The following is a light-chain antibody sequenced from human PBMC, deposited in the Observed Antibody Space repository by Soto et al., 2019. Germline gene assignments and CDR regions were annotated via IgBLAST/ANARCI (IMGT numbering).Light chain of an antibody. V-gene: IGKV1-12*02. CDR3: QQSDNFPFT. CDR2: GTS. J-gene: IGKJ3*01. Sequence: DIQMTQSPSSVSASVGDRVTITCRASQNINGWLAWYQQKPGKAPQLLISGTSTLQTGVPSRFRRSAPRSDFTLTISSLQPDDFATYFCQQSDNFPFTFGPGTKVDIK. CDR1: QNINGW.